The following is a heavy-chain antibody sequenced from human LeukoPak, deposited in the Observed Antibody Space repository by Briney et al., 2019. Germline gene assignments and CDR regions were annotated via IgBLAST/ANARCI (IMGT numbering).Heavy chain of an antibody. CDR1: GGSVTSNNFH. V-gene: IGHV4-39*07. Sequence: SETLSLTCNVSGGSVTSNNFHWGWIRQPPGKGLEWIGIIYNIRTTSYSPSLKSRVTISVDTSKNQFSLKMASMTAADTAMYFCARRMIMVRDAFDRWGPGTMVTVSS. CDR2: IYNIRTT. J-gene: IGHJ3*02. D-gene: IGHD3-10*01. CDR3: ARRMIMVRDAFDR.